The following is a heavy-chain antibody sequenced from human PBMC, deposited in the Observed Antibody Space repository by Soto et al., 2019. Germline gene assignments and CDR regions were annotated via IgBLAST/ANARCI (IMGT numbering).Heavy chain of an antibody. Sequence: DVQLEESGGALVQPGRSLRLCCAASGFTFDDYAMYWVRQVLGKGLEWVSSISWNSGNIGYADSVKGRFTTSRDNAENSLYLQMNSLRPEDTALYYCVRSKGGYSYGTPFDYWGQGTLVTVSS. V-gene: IGHV3-9*01. J-gene: IGHJ4*02. D-gene: IGHD5-18*01. CDR3: VRSKGGYSYGTPFDY. CDR2: ISWNSGNI. CDR1: GFTFDDYA.